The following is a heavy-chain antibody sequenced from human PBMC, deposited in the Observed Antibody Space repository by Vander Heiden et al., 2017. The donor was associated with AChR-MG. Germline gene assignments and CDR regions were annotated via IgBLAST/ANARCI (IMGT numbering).Heavy chain of an antibody. CDR3: ARVGSSSWYSLYFDY. D-gene: IGHD6-13*01. Sequence: QLQLVQSGAAVTKPGSSVEVSCKASGGTFSSEAISGVRQAPGQGLEWMGRIIPSLGIANYAQKFQGRVTITADKSTSTAYMELSSLRSEDTAVYDCARVGSSSWYSLYFDYWGQGTLVTVSS. V-gene: IGHV1-69*04. J-gene: IGHJ4*02. CDR2: IIPSLGIA. CDR1: GGTFSSEA.